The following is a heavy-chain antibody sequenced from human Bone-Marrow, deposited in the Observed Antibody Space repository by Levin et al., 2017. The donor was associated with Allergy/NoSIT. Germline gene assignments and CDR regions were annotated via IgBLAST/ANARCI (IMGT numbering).Heavy chain of an antibody. Sequence: PGGSLRLSCSVSVSAGSVSTDNYYWSWIRQPPGKGLEWIGYISHRGSTHYNPSIKSRVTISADMSKNQFSLKLHSVTAADTAVYYCARVRDAFDIWGQGTMVTVSS. CDR2: ISHRGST. CDR1: AGSVSTDNYY. J-gene: IGHJ3*02. V-gene: IGHV4-61*01. CDR3: ARVRDAFDI.